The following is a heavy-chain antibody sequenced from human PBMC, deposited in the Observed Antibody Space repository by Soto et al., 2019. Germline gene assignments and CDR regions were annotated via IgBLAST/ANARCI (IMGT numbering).Heavy chain of an antibody. CDR2: IKQDGSEK. Sequence: GGSLRLSCAASGFTFSSYWMSWVRQAPGKGLEWVANIKQDGSEKYYVDSVKGRFTISRDNAKNSLYLQMNSLRAEDTAVYYCARENSVPDMTTVTTIWYFDLWGRGTLVTVSS. D-gene: IGHD4-4*01. CDR3: ARENSVPDMTTVTTIWYFDL. V-gene: IGHV3-7*01. J-gene: IGHJ2*01. CDR1: GFTFSSYW.